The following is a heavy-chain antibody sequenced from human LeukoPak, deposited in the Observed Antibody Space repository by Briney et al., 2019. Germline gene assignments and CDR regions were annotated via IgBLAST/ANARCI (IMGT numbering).Heavy chain of an antibody. J-gene: IGHJ6*03. CDR3: ARDAGLGGPYYYMDV. D-gene: IGHD3/OR15-3a*01. Sequence: GGSLRLSCAASGFTFSSYSMNWVRQAPGKGLEWVSSISSSSSYIYYTDSVKGRFTISRDNAKNSLFLQMNSLRAEDTAVYYCARDAGLGGPYYYMDVWGKGTTVTVSS. V-gene: IGHV3-21*01. CDR2: ISSSSSYI. CDR1: GFTFSSYS.